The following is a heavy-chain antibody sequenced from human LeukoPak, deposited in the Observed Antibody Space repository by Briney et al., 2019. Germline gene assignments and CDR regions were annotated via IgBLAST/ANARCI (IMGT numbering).Heavy chain of an antibody. V-gene: IGHV4-34*01. CDR3: ARGNIVVVTATHYGMDV. D-gene: IGHD2-21*02. Sequence: SGTLSLTCAVYGGSFSGYYWSWIRQPPGKGLEWIGEINHSGSTNYNPSLKSRVTISVDTSKNQFSLKLSSVTAADTAVYYCARGNIVVVTATHYGMDVWGQGTTVTVSS. CDR1: GGSFSGYY. CDR2: INHSGST. J-gene: IGHJ6*02.